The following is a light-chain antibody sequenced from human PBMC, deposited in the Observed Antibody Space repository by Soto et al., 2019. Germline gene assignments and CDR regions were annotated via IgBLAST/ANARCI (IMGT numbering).Light chain of an antibody. CDR1: QSVSSSY. CDR3: QQYVSSPLT. CDR2: GAS. Sequence: EIVLTQSPDTLSLSPGERATLSCRASQSVSSSYLAWYQQKPGQAPRLLIYGASSRGTGIPDRFSGSGSGTDFTLTISRLEPEDFAVYYCQQYVSSPLTFGGGTKVEIK. J-gene: IGKJ4*01. V-gene: IGKV3-20*01.